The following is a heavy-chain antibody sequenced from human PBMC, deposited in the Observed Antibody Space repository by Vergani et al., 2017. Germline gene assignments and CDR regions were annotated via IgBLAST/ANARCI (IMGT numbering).Heavy chain of an antibody. CDR3: ARDPYYDILTGYPSAFDY. CDR2: ISSSSSYI. V-gene: IGHV3-21*01. J-gene: IGHJ4*02. D-gene: IGHD3-9*01. Sequence: EVQLVESGGGLVKPGGSLRLSCAASGFTFSSYSMNWVRQAPGKGLEWVSSISSSSSYIYYADPVKGRFTISRDNAKNSLYLQMNSLRAEDTAVYYCARDPYYDILTGYPSAFDYWGQGTLVTVSS. CDR1: GFTFSSYS.